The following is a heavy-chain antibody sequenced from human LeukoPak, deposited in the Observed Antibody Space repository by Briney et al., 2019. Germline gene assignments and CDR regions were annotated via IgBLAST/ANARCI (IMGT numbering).Heavy chain of an antibody. CDR1: GFTFSTYS. J-gene: IGHJ4*02. CDR2: VTSSSTNI. CDR3: ATSGNYYLKY. V-gene: IGHV3-48*02. Sequence: GGSLRLSCAASGFTFSTYSMNWVRQAPGKGLEWVSHVTSSSTNIYYADSVKGRFTISRDNAKNALSLQMNSLRDEDTAVYYCATSGNYYLKYWGQGTLVTVSS. D-gene: IGHD1-26*01.